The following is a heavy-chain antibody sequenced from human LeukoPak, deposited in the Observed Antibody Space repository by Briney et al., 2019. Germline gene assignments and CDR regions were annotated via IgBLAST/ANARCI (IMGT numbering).Heavy chain of an antibody. D-gene: IGHD3-3*01. CDR3: ARMERGYISWSANPRYQYYGMDV. Sequence: GGSLRLSCGASGFNLNKFGIHWLRQAPGKGLEWLAVVWLDGGSEYYEDAVKGRFTVSRDNSNNMLYLQMNSLTVEDTAVYYCARMERGYISWSANPRYQYYGMDVWGQGTPVTVSS. V-gene: IGHV3-33*01. J-gene: IGHJ6*02. CDR1: GFNLNKFG. CDR2: VWLDGGSE.